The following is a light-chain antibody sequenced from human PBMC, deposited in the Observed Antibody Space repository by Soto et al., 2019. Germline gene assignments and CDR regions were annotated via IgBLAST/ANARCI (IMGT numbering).Light chain of an antibody. J-gene: IGKJ1*01. CDR3: QPYKNWWT. CDR1: QSASSN. CDR2: GAS. V-gene: IGKV3-15*01. Sequence: EIVLTQSPGTLSLSPGERATLSCRAGQSASSNLAWYQQKPGQAPRLLIYGASTRATGIPARFTGSGSGTEFTLTISSLQFDDSAVYYCQPYKNWWTFGQATKV.